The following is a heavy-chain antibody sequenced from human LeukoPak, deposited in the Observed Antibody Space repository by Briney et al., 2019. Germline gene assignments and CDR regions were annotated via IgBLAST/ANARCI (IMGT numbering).Heavy chain of an antibody. Sequence: SETLSLTCAVYGGSFSGYYWSWIRQPPGKGLEWIGEIKHSGSTNYNPSLKSRVTISVDTSKNQFSLKLSSVTAADTAVYYCASIRIVANWFDPWGQGTLVTVSS. CDR3: ASIRIVANWFDP. V-gene: IGHV4-34*01. CDR1: GGSFSGYY. D-gene: IGHD5-12*01. J-gene: IGHJ5*02. CDR2: IKHSGST.